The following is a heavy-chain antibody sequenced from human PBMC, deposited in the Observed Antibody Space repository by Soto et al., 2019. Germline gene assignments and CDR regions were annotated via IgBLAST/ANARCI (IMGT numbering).Heavy chain of an antibody. CDR3: AVQGGYSYGFDY. V-gene: IGHV3-33*01. D-gene: IGHD5-18*01. CDR2: IWYDGSNK. Sequence: QVQLVESGGGVVQPGRSLRLSCAASGFTFSSYGMHWVRQAPGKGLEWVAVIWYDGSNKYYADSVKGRFTIPRDNSKNTLYLQMNSLRAEDTAVYYCAVQGGYSYGFDYWGQGTLVTVSS. J-gene: IGHJ4*02. CDR1: GFTFSSYG.